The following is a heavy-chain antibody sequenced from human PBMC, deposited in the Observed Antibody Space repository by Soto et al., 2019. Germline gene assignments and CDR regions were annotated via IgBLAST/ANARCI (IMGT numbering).Heavy chain of an antibody. CDR1: GGSVSGYS. CDR3: ARAPIAAAAPGA. V-gene: IGHV4-34*01. CDR2: INHSGST. Sequence: SETLSVACAVYGGSVSGYSWSWIRQPPGKGLEWIGEINHSGSTNYNPSLKSRVTISVDTSKNQFSLKLSSVTAADTAVYYCARAPIAAAAPGAWGQGTLVTVSS. D-gene: IGHD6-13*01. J-gene: IGHJ5*02.